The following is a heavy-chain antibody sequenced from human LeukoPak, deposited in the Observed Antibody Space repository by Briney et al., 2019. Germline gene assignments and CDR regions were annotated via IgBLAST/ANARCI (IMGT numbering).Heavy chain of an antibody. J-gene: IGHJ5*02. Sequence: GGSLRLSCAASGFTFSSSAMSWVRQAPGKGLEWVAAISDTGRLSYCADSVNGRFTISRDNSKNTLSLQMNSLRAADTAVYYCAKGGLRDGHSYASWGQGTLITVSS. CDR3: AKGGLRDGHSYAS. D-gene: IGHD5-24*01. CDR1: GFTFSSSA. V-gene: IGHV3-23*01. CDR2: ISDTGRLS.